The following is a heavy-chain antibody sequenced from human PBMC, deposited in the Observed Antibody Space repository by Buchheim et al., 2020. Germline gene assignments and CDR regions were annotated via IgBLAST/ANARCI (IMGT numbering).Heavy chain of an antibody. D-gene: IGHD2-8*02. V-gene: IGHV3-23*01. CDR1: GFTFSSHI. CDR3: ARRYCSGGICYFFDS. Sequence: EVQLLESGGGLVQPGGPLRLSCVASGFTFSSHIMNWVRQAPGKGLEWVSGIGGSGTNTYYADYVTGRFTISRDNYKNKLYLQVNSLRADDTAVYYCARRYCSGGICYFFDSWGQGTL. CDR2: IGGSGTNT. J-gene: IGHJ4*02.